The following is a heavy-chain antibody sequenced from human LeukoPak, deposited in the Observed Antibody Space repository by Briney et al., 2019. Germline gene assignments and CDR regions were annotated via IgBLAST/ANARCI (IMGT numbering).Heavy chain of an antibody. D-gene: IGHD3-10*01. J-gene: IGHJ4*02. Sequence: ASVKVSCKASGYTFTGYYMHWVRQAPGQGLEWMGWINPNSGGTNYAQKFQGRVTMTRDTSISTAYMELGRLRSDDTAVYYCARVRGQTDVLLWFGDPRFDYWGQGTLVTVSS. CDR1: GYTFTGYY. V-gene: IGHV1-2*02. CDR3: ARVRGQTDVLLWFGDPRFDY. CDR2: INPNSGGT.